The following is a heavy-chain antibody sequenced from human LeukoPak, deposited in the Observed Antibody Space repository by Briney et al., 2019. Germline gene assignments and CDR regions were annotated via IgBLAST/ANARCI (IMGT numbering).Heavy chain of an antibody. CDR3: ARESDSGGFSNY. Sequence: PSETLSLTCAVSGNSISSGYYWGWIRQPPGKGLEWIGTIYHSGSTSYNPSLKSRVTIPVDTSENQFSLRLSSVTAADTAVYYCARESDSGGFSNYWGQGILVTVSS. V-gene: IGHV4-38-2*01. D-gene: IGHD3-22*01. CDR1: GNSISSGYY. CDR2: IYHSGST. J-gene: IGHJ4*02.